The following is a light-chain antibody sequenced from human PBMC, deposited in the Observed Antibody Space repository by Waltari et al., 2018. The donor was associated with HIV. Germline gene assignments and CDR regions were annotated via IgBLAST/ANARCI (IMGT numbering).Light chain of an antibody. CDR3: QQYYSTPWT. J-gene: IGKJ1*01. CDR2: WAS. V-gene: IGKV4-1*01. CDR1: QSVLSSSNNKNY. Sequence: DIVMTQSPDSLAVSLGERATINCKSSQSVLSSSNNKNYLAWYQQKPGQPPNVLIYWASTRESGGPDRFSGSGSGTDFTLTISSLQAEDVAVYYCQQYYSTPWTFGQGTKVESK.